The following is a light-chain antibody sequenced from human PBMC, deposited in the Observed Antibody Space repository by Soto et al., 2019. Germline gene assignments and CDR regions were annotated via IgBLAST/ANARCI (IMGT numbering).Light chain of an antibody. V-gene: IGKV1-9*01. Sequence: DVQLTQSPSCRAASLGAGVTITCRASQGISRYLSWYQQKPGKAPKILIYVASTLQTGVPSRFSGSGSGTDFTLTISSLQPEDFATYYCQQPYSYPLTFGGGTK. CDR1: QGISRY. J-gene: IGKJ4*01. CDR3: QQPYSYPLT. CDR2: VAS.